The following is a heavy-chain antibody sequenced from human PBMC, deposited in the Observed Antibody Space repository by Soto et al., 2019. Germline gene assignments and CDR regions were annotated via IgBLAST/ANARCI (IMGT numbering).Heavy chain of an antibody. D-gene: IGHD3-22*01. J-gene: IGHJ6*02. Sequence: EVQLVESGGGLIQPGGSLRLSCAASGFTVSSNYMSWVRQAPGKGLEWVSVIYSGGSTYYADSVKGRFTISRDNSKNTLYLQMNSLRAEDTAVYYCARDARSGYYYYGMDVWGQGTTVTVSS. CDR2: IYSGGST. CDR3: ARDARSGYYYYGMDV. CDR1: GFTVSSNY. V-gene: IGHV3-53*01.